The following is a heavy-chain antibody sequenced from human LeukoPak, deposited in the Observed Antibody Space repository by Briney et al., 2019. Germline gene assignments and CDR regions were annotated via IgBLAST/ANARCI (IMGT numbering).Heavy chain of an antibody. Sequence: GGSLRLSCAASGFTFSSYWMSWVRQAPGKGLEWVANIKQDGSEKYYVDSVKGRFTISRDNAKNSLYLQMNSLRAEDTAVYYCAREEDMVVAAGTKSYFDYWGQGTLVIVSS. CDR1: GFTFSSYW. V-gene: IGHV3-7*01. CDR3: AREEDMVVAAGTKSYFDY. J-gene: IGHJ4*02. D-gene: IGHD2-15*01. CDR2: IKQDGSEK.